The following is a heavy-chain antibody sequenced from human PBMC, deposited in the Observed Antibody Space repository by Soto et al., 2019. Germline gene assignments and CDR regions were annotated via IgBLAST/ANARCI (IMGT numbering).Heavy chain of an antibody. J-gene: IGHJ6*03. CDR2: ISSSSQNI. Sequence: EVQLVESGGGLVQPRGSLRLSCAASEFTFSTYAMNWVRQAPGKGLEWVSYISSSSQNIRYADSVKGRFTISRDNAKSSLYLQMNSLRAEDTAVYYCARDQSRGQVFYYYMDVWGKGTTVTVSS. CDR3: ARDQSRGQVFYYYMDV. CDR1: EFTFSTYA. V-gene: IGHV3-48*01. D-gene: IGHD3-10*01.